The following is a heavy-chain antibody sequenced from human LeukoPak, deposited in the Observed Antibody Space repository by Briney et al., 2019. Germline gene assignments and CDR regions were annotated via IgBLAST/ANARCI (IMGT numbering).Heavy chain of an antibody. CDR1: GYSISSGYY. V-gene: IGHV4-38-2*01. J-gene: IGHJ4*02. Sequence: PSETLSLTCAVSGYSISSGYYWGWIRQPPGKGLEWIGSIYHSGSTYYNPSLKSRVTISVDTSKNQFSLKLSSVTAADTAVYYCARPIRLGDALDYWGQGTLVTVSS. CDR2: IYHSGST. CDR3: ARPIRLGDALDY. D-gene: IGHD3-16*01.